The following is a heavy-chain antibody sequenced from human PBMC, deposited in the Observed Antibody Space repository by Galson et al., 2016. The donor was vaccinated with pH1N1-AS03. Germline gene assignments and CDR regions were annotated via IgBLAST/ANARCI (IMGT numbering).Heavy chain of an antibody. Sequence: SLRLSCAGSGFPFSGARLSWVRHTPGKGLEWVGRIKSKSEAMTTDYGAPVKGRFSISRDDSENTVYLQMNSLKSEDTAVYYCSRYGGYPDYWGQGTLVTVSS. J-gene: IGHJ4*02. D-gene: IGHD5-18*01. V-gene: IGHV3-15*01. CDR1: GFPFSGAR. CDR2: IKSKSEAMTT. CDR3: SRYGGYPDY.